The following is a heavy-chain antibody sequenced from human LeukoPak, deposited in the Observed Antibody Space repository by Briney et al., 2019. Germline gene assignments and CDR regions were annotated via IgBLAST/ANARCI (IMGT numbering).Heavy chain of an antibody. CDR3: ARGRTTGEFDY. V-gene: IGHV1-69*05. D-gene: IGHD4-11*01. Sequence: SVKVSCKASGGTFSSHAISWVRQAPGQGLEGMGGINPIFHTPTYAKKFQGRLTITKDESMSTASMDPSSLISDDTAVYYCARGRTTGEFDYWGQGTLVTVSS. CDR1: GGTFSSHA. J-gene: IGHJ4*02. CDR2: INPIFHTP.